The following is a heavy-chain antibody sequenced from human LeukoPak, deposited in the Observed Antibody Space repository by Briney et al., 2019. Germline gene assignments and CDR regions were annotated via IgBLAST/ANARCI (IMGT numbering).Heavy chain of an antibody. V-gene: IGHV1-69*02. Sequence: SVKVSCKASGGTFSSYTISWVRKAPGQGLKWMGRIIPILGIANYAQKFQGRVTITADKSTSTAYMELSSLRSEDTAVYYCASETTVTTDHDAFDIWGQGTMVTVSS. J-gene: IGHJ3*02. CDR1: GGTFSSYT. CDR2: IIPILGIA. D-gene: IGHD4-17*01. CDR3: ASETTVTTDHDAFDI.